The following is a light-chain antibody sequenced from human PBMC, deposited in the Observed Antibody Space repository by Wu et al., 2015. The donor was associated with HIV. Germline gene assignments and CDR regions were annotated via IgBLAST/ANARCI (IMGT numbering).Light chain of an antibody. CDR1: QSVSTF. V-gene: IGKV3-11*01. CDR3: QQRSNWPPET. Sequence: EVVLTQSPATLSLSPGERATLYCRASQSVSTFLAWYQQKPGQAPRLLIYDTSNRATGIPARFSGSASGTDFTLTISSLEPEDFAVYYCQQRSNWPPETFGPGTKLDI. J-gene: IGKJ2*01. CDR2: DTS.